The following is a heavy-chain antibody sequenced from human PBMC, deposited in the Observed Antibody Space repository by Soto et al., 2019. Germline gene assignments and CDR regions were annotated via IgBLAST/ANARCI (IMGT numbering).Heavy chain of an antibody. CDR1: GFTFSMYW. CDR3: TRGPRSTSTGTGVF. CDR2: INDDGSST. Sequence: EVQLVESGGGLLQPGGSLRLSCAASGFTFSMYWMHWVRQVPGKGPEWVSRINDDGSSTNYADSVKGRFTISRDNAKNTLYLQMNDLRAEDTAVYYCTRGPRSTSTGTGVFWGQGTLVTVSS. J-gene: IGHJ4*02. D-gene: IGHD1-1*01. V-gene: IGHV3-74*01.